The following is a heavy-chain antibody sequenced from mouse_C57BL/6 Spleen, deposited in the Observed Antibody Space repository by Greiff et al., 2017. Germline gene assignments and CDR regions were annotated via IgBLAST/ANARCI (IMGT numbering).Heavy chain of an antibody. Sequence: VQLQQPGAELVKPGASVKLSCKASGYTFTSYWMQWVKQRPGQGLEWIGEIDPSDSYTNYNQKFKGKATLTVDTSSSTAYMQLSSLTSEDSAVYYCARGLDYYGKGFDYWGQGTTLTVSS. J-gene: IGHJ2*01. CDR1: GYTFTSYW. D-gene: IGHD1-1*01. CDR3: ARGLDYYGKGFDY. CDR2: IDPSDSYT. V-gene: IGHV1-50*01.